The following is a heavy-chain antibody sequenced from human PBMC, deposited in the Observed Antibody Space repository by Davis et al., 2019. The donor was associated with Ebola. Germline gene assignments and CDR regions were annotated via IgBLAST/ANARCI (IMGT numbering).Heavy chain of an antibody. V-gene: IGHV1-18*01. CDR2: ISAYNGNI. CDR3: ARDTGMVTGYCEDV. J-gene: IGHJ6*02. Sequence: AASVKVSCKASGYTFTRYCITWVRQAPGQGLEWMGWISAYNGNIKYAQKFQGRVTMTTDTSTSTAYMELRNLRSEDTAVYYCARDTGMVTGYCEDVWGQGTTVTVSS. CDR1: GYTFTRYC. D-gene: IGHD5-12*01.